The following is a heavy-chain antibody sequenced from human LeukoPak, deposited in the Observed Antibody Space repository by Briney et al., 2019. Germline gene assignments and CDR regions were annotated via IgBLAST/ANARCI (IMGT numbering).Heavy chain of an antibody. Sequence: ASVKASCKASGYTFTGYYMHWVRQAPGQGLEWMGWINPNSGGTNYAQKFQGRVTMTRDTSISTAYMELSRLRSDDTAVYYCAREAAAGTDFDFDYWGQGTLVTVSS. CDR3: AREAAAGTDFDFDY. CDR2: INPNSGGT. D-gene: IGHD6-13*01. CDR1: GYTFTGYY. V-gene: IGHV1-2*02. J-gene: IGHJ4*02.